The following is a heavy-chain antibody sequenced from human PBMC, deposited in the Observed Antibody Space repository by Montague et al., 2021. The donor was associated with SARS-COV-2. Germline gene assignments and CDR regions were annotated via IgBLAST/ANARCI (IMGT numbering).Heavy chain of an antibody. CDR3: ARDNYGDWGYYGLDV. D-gene: IGHD4-17*01. CDR1: GGSIGTYY. J-gene: IGHJ6*02. V-gene: IGHV4-59*01. Sequence: SESLSLTCTVSGGSIGTYYWNWIRQSPGKGLEWLGYIYYTGSTKYSPSLKSRVTISMDMSRDQLSLRLKSVTAADTAVYYCARDNYGDWGYYGLDVWGQGTTVIVSS. CDR2: IYYTGST.